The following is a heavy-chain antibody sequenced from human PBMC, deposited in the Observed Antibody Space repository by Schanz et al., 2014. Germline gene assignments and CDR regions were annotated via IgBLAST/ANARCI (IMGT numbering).Heavy chain of an antibody. V-gene: IGHV3-21*01. Sequence: EVQLVESGGGLVKPGGSLRLSCEASEFTFSSYKMHWVRQAPGKGLEWVSSISSSGSYIHYADSVKGRFTITRDNAKNTLYLQMNSLRAEDTAVYYCARDSRPGYEFLTAYNSIDYWGQGTLVTVSS. CDR3: ARDSRPGYEFLTAYNSIDY. D-gene: IGHD3-9*01. CDR1: EFTFSSYK. J-gene: IGHJ4*02. CDR2: ISSSGSYI.